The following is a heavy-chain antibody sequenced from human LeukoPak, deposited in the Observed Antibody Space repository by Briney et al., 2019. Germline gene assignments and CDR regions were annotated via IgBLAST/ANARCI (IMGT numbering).Heavy chain of an antibody. CDR3: ARDGTYSSSWTHYYYYYMDV. Sequence: KPSETLSLTCTVSGGSVSSGRYYWSWIRQPPGKGLEWIGYIYYSRSTNYNPSLKSRVTISVDTSKNQFSLKLSSVTAADTAVYYCARDGTYSSSWTHYYYYYMDVWGKGTTATVSS. CDR1: GGSVSSGRYY. CDR2: IYYSRST. V-gene: IGHV4-61*01. J-gene: IGHJ6*03. D-gene: IGHD6-13*01.